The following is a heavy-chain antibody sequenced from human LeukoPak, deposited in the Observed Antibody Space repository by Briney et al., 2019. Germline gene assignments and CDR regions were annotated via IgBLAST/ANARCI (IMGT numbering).Heavy chain of an antibody. CDR1: GGSISSSSYY. V-gene: IGHV4-39*01. CDR2: IYYSGST. CDR3: ARAYGDYGY. Sequence: PSETLSLTCTVSGGSISSSSYYWGWIRQPPGKGLEWIGSIYYSGSTYYNPSLKSRVTISVDTTKNQCSLKVSSVTAADTAVYYCARAYGDYGYWGQGTLVTVSS. D-gene: IGHD4-17*01. J-gene: IGHJ4*02.